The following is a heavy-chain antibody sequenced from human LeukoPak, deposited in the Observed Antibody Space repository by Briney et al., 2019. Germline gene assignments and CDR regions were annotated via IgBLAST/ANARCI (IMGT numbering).Heavy chain of an antibody. J-gene: IGHJ4*02. CDR2: IYYSGNT. Sequence: SKTLSLTCTVSGGSIGSSNFYWGWIRQPPGQGLEWIGSIYYSGNTYYNPSLKSRLTISVDTSKNQFSLKLSSVTAADTAVYYCASPGGYSYGYHTFWGQGTLVTVSS. CDR1: GGSIGSSNFY. CDR3: ASPGGYSYGYHTF. V-gene: IGHV4-39*01. D-gene: IGHD5-18*01.